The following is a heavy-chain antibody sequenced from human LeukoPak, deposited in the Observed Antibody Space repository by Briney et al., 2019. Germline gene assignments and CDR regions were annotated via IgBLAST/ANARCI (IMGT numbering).Heavy chain of an antibody. V-gene: IGHV3-30*04. CDR3: ARDWSLGYSIDY. CDR2: VSYDGSNK. D-gene: IGHD5-18*01. CDR1: GFTFSSYA. J-gene: IGHJ4*02. Sequence: HSGGSLGLSCAASGFTFSSYAMDWVRQAPGKGLEWVAVVSYDGSNKFHADSVKGRFTISRDNSKNTLYLQMNSLRAEDTAVYYCARDWSLGYSIDYWGQGTLVTVSS.